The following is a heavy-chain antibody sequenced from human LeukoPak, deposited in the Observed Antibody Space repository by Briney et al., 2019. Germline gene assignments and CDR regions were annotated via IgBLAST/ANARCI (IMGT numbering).Heavy chain of an antibody. V-gene: IGHV3-74*01. CDR1: GFTFSSTW. J-gene: IGHJ1*01. CDR2: INSDGSST. Sequence: GGSLRLSCAASGFTFSSTWMHWVRQAPGTGLVWVSRINSDGSSTTYADSVKGRFTISRDNAKNTLYLQMNSLRAEDTAVYYSARAPSEVGGYYPEYFRHWGQGTLVTVSS. D-gene: IGHD3-22*01. CDR3: ARAPSEVGGYYPEYFRH.